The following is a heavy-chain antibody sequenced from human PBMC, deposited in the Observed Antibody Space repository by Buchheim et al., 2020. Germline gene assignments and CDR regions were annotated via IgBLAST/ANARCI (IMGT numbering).Heavy chain of an antibody. CDR1: GFTFPSYT. CDR2: ITSGGAT. Sequence: EVQLLESGGDLVQPWGSLRLSCAASGFTFPSYTMSWVRQAPGKGLEWVSSITSGGATYYADSVRGRVTIFRANSISTMHRQMDSPGAEDTALYYCVQSRLSTNGLLDYWGQGTL. J-gene: IGHJ4*02. CDR3: VQSRLSTNGLLDY. D-gene: IGHD5-24*01. V-gene: IGHV3-23*01.